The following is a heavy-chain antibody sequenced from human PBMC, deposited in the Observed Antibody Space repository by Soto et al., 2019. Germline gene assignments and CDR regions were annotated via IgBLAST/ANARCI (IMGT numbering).Heavy chain of an antibody. V-gene: IGHV3-74*01. CDR1: GFIFTTHW. Sequence: EVQLVESRGGLVQPGGSLRLACVASGFIFTTHWMHWVRQAPGKGLVWVSRIKSDGSGTIYADSVKGRFTISRDNAKNTLYLQMNSLRADDTAVYYCAREWTRTEWPFESWGQGTLVTVSS. CDR2: IKSDGSGT. D-gene: IGHD2-8*01. J-gene: IGHJ4*02. CDR3: AREWTRTEWPFES.